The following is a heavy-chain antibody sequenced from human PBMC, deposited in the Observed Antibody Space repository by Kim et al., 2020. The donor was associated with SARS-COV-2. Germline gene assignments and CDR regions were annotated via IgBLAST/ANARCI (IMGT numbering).Heavy chain of an antibody. CDR1: GGSISSSSYY. D-gene: IGHD3-10*01. V-gene: IGHV4-39*07. J-gene: IGHJ4*02. CDR2: IYYSGST. CDR3: ARTEVRGVIWDDY. Sequence: SETLSLTCTVSGGSISSSSYYWGWIRQPPGKGLEWIGSIYYSGSTYYNPSLKSRVTISVDTSKNQFSLKLSSVTAADTAVYYCARTEVRGVIWDDYWGQGTLVTVSS.